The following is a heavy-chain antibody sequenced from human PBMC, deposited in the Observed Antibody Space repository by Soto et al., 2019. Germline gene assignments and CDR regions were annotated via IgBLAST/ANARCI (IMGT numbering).Heavy chain of an antibody. V-gene: IGHV3-9*01. J-gene: IGHJ6*04. CDR3: AKEHFMGEYGSPDQGGLGGLDV. Sequence: EVRLVESGGGLVQSGRSLRLSCVASGFTFGDYAMHWVRQAPGQGLEWVSGISCTSDIKGYANSVKGRFTISRDNAKKYLYMPMNSLRVDHRAFYNCAKEHFMGEYGSPDQGGLGGLDVWGEGTTVTVCS. D-gene: IGHD3-16*01. CDR2: ISCTSDIK. CDR1: GFTFGDYA.